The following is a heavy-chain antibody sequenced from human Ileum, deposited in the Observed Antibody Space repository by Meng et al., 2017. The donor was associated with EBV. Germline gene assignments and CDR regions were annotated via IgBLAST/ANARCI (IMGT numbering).Heavy chain of an antibody. CDR1: GGSISSYF. D-gene: IGHD2-15*01. J-gene: IGHJ4*02. CDR3: ARGGWSLDY. CDR2: IYYSGST. Sequence: QFQREGLGPGLVKPSETLSRPCTCSGGSISSYFWSWIRQPPGKGLEWFGYIYYSGSTNYNPSLKSRVTISVDTSKNQFSLNLSSVTAADTAVYYCARGGWSLDYWGQGTLVTVSS. V-gene: IGHV4-59*08.